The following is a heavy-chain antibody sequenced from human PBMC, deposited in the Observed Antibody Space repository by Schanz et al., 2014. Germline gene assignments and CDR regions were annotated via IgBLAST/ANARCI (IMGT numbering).Heavy chain of an antibody. CDR3: ARGTMPGTFDI. Sequence: GPEVKKPGSSVKVSCKASGGTFSSYTISWVRQAPGQGLEWMGRIIPILGIANYAQNFQGRVTITADKSTSTAYMELSSLRYEDTALYYCARGTMPGTFDIWGQGTMXTVSS. V-gene: IGHV1-69*02. D-gene: IGHD2-2*01. CDR1: GGTFSSYT. J-gene: IGHJ3*02. CDR2: IIPILGIA.